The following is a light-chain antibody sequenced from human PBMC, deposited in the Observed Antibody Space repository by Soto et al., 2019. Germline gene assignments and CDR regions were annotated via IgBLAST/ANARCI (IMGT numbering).Light chain of an antibody. CDR3: AAWDDSLNGYV. J-gene: IGLJ1*01. Sequence: QPVLTQPPSASGTHRQRVTISCSGSSSNIGSNTVNWYQQLPGTAPKLLIYSNNQRPSGVPDRFSGSKSGTSASLAISGLQSEDEADYYCAAWDDSLNGYVFGTGTKVTVL. CDR1: SSNIGSNT. CDR2: SNN. V-gene: IGLV1-44*01.